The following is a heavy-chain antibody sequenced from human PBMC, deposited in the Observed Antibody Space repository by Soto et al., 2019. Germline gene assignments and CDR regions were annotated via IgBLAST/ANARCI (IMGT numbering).Heavy chain of an antibody. D-gene: IGHD2-2*01. V-gene: IGHV6-1*01. CDR3: ARGYCSSTSCRYYYYYMDV. CDR2: TYYRSKWYN. Sequence: SQTLSLPCAISGDSVSSNSAAWNWIRQSPSRGLEWLGRTYYRSKWYNDYAVSVKSRITINPDTSKNQFSLQLNSVTPEDTAVYYCARGYCSSTSCRYYYYYMDVWGKGTTVTVSS. CDR1: GDSVSSNSAA. J-gene: IGHJ6*03.